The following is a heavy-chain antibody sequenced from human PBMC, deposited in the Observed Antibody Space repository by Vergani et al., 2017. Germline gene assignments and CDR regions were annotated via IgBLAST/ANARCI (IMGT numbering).Heavy chain of an antibody. J-gene: IGHJ4*02. CDR1: GFTFSSYA. CDR2: ISGSGGST. V-gene: IGHV3-23*01. CDR3: AKDAXSSGDKIWEVFGGSDFDY. D-gene: IGHD3-22*01. Sequence: EVQLLESGGGLVQPGGSLRLSCAASGFTFSSYAMSWVRQAPGKGLEWVSAISGSGGSTYYADSVKGRFTISRDNSKNTLYLQMNSLRAEDTAVYYCAKDAXSSGDKIWEVFGGSDFDYWGQGTLVTVSS.